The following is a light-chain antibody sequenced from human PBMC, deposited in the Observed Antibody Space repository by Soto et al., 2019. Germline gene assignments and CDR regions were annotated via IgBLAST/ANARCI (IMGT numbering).Light chain of an antibody. CDR1: QSVSTN. CDR3: QQYNNWPYT. J-gene: IGKJ2*01. Sequence: EIVMTQSPVTLSVSPEERAALSCRASQSVSTNFAWYQQKPGQAPRLLIYGASTRATGIPARFSGTGSGTEFTLTISSLQSQDFAVYYCQQYNNWPYTFGQGTKLEIK. CDR2: GAS. V-gene: IGKV3-15*01.